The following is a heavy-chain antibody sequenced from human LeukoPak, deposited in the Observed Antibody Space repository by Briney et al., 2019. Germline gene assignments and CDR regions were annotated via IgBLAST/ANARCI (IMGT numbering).Heavy chain of an antibody. CDR2: ISSSSYI. D-gene: IGHD5-24*01. CDR1: GVTFSSYS. J-gene: IGHJ4*02. V-gene: IGHV3-21*01. Sequence: GGSLRLSCAASGVTFSSYSMNWVRQAPGKGLEWVSSISSSSYIYYADSVKGRFTISRDNAKSSLYLQMNSLRAEDTAVYYCARGWRATAYFDYWGQGTLVTVSS. CDR3: ARGWRATAYFDY.